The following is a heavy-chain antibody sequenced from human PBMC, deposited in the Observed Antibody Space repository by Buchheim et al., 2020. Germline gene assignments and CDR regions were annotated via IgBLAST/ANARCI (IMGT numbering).Heavy chain of an antibody. CDR3: ARAIHCSSTSCYSLDYYGMDV. CDR2: INPNSGVT. V-gene: IGHV1-2*06. J-gene: IGHJ6*02. Sequence: QVQLVQSGAEVKKPGASVKVSCKASGYTFTGYYMHWVRQAPGQGLEWMGRINPNSGVTNYAPKFQGRVTMTRDTSISTAYMELSRLRSDDTAVYYCARAIHCSSTSCYSLDYYGMDVWGQGTT. CDR1: GYTFTGYY. D-gene: IGHD2-2*01.